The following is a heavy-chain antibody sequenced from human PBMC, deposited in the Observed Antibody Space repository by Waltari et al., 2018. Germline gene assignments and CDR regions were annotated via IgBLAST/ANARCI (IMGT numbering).Heavy chain of an antibody. CDR3: ARGSSSWSYYFDY. CDR1: GFTFSSYW. V-gene: IGHV3-7*01. J-gene: IGHJ4*02. Sequence: EVQLVESGGGLVQPGGSLRLSCAASGFTFSSYWMSWVRQAPGKGLEWVANIKQDGSEKCYGDSVKGRFTISRDNAKNSLYLQMNSLRAEDTAVYYCARGSSSWSYYFDYWGQGTLVTVSS. CDR2: IKQDGSEK. D-gene: IGHD6-13*01.